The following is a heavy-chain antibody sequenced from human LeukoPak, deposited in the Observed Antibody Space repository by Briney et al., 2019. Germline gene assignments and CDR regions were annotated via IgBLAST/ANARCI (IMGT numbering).Heavy chain of an antibody. Sequence: GGSLRLSCAASGFTFSSYGMHWVRQAPGKGLEWVAFIRYDGSNKYYADSVKGRFTISRDNSKNTLYLEMNSLRAEDTAVYYCAKDPQKWESYFDYWGQGTLVTVSS. D-gene: IGHD1-26*01. V-gene: IGHV3-30*02. CDR1: GFTFSSYG. J-gene: IGHJ4*02. CDR3: AKDPQKWESYFDY. CDR2: IRYDGSNK.